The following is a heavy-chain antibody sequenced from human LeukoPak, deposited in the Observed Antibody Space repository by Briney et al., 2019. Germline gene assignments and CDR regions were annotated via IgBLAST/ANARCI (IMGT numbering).Heavy chain of an antibody. Sequence: SETLSLTCTVSGGSISSYYWSWIRQPAGKGLEWIGRIYTSGSTYYNPSLKSRVTISVDTSKNQFSLKLSSVTAADTAVYYCAREGAPREQYFDWLFPWFDPWGQGTLVTVSS. CDR2: IYTSGST. V-gene: IGHV4-4*07. CDR3: AREGAPREQYFDWLFPWFDP. D-gene: IGHD3-9*01. CDR1: GGSISSYY. J-gene: IGHJ5*02.